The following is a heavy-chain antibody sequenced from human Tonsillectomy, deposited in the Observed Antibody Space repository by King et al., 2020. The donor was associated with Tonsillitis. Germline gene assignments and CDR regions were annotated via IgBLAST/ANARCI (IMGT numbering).Heavy chain of an antibody. CDR2: IYHSGTA. J-gene: IGHJ4*02. V-gene: IGHV4-39*07. CDR3: ASFRQPLWEGDY. CDR1: GGSINRSPYY. D-gene: IGHD1-26*01. Sequence: QLQLQESGPGLVKPSETLSLTCTVSGGSINRSPYYWGWIRQPPGKGLEWIGSIYHSGTAYFSPSLRSRVAISIDTSKNQISLRLSSVTAADTAVYYCASFRQPLWEGDYWGQGTLVTVSS.